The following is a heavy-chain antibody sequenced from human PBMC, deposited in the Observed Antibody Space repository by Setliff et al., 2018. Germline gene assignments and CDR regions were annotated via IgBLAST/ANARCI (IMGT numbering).Heavy chain of an antibody. CDR3: LQWLAPVGMDV. CDR2: T. CDR1: GYSISSGYN. D-gene: IGHD6-19*01. Sequence: SETLSLTCTVSGYSISSGYNWAWVRQPPGKGLEWIGSTNYNSSLKSRVTISLDTSKNQFSLKLSSVTAADTAVYYCLQWLAPVGMDVWGQGTTVTVSS. J-gene: IGHJ6*02. V-gene: IGHV4-38-2*02.